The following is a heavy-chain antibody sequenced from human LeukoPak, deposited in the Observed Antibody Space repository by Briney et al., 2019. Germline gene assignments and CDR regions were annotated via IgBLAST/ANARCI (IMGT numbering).Heavy chain of an antibody. V-gene: IGHV3-23*01. Sequence: GGSLRLSCAASGFTFSSYEMNWVRQAPGKGLEWVSAISGSGGSTYYADSVKGRFTISRDNSKNTLYLQVNSLRAEDTAVYYCAKGGMTTVYFDYWGQGTLVTVSS. J-gene: IGHJ4*02. CDR1: GFTFSSYE. D-gene: IGHD4-17*01. CDR3: AKGGMTTVYFDY. CDR2: ISGSGGST.